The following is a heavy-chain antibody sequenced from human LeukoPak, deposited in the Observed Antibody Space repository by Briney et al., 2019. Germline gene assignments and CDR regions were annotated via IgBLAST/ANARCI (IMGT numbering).Heavy chain of an antibody. Sequence: GGSLRLSCVVSGLTFSNYWMIWVRQAPGKGLESVAIVNEDGSAKYYLDSVKGRFTISRDNARNSLYLEMNSLRAEDTAVYYCARDYWRSIDHWGQGTLVTVSS. D-gene: IGHD1-1*01. CDR3: ARDYWRSIDH. J-gene: IGHJ4*02. V-gene: IGHV3-7*01. CDR1: GLTFSNYW. CDR2: VNEDGSAK.